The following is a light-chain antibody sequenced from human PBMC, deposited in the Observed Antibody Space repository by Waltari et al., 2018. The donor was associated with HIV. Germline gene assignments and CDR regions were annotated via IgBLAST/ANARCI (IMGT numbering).Light chain of an antibody. CDR3: AAWDDSLSGWV. V-gene: IGLV1-47*02. CDR2: SNN. CDR1: SSNIGSNS. Sequence: QSVLTQPPSASGTPGQRVTISCSGSSSNIGSNSVYWYQQLPGTAPKLLIYSNNQRPSGVPDRFSGSKSGTSASLAISGLQSEDEADYYCAAWDDSLSGWVFGGGTKLTVL. J-gene: IGLJ3*02.